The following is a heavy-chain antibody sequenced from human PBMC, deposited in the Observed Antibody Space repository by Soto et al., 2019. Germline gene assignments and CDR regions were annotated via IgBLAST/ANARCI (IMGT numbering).Heavy chain of an antibody. Sequence: SETLSLTCTVSDDSITNYYWSWIRQPPGKGLEWVGYIYHTGSSSYNPSLKSRVAMSMDTSKRQISLKLTSVTAADTAVYYCAREYMRWFDPWGQGTLVTVSS. CDR3: AREYMRWFDP. CDR2: IYHTGSS. CDR1: DDSITNYY. J-gene: IGHJ5*02. V-gene: IGHV4-59*01. D-gene: IGHD1-20*01.